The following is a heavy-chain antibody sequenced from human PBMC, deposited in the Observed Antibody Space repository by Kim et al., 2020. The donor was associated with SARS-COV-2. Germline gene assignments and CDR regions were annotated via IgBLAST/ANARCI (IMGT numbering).Heavy chain of an antibody. CDR2: IYYSGST. J-gene: IGHJ3*02. CDR1: GGSISSSSYY. V-gene: IGHV4-39*07. CDR3: ARETRKGVYPSDAFDI. D-gene: IGHD6-13*01. Sequence: SETLSLTCTVSGGSISSSSYYWGWIRQPPGKGLEWIGSIYYSGSTYYNPSLKSRVTISVDTSKNQFSLKLSSVTAADTAVYYCARETRKGVYPSDAFDIWGQGTMVTVSS.